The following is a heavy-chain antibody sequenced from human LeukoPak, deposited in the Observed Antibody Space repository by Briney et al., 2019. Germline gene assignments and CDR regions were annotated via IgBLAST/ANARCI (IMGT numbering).Heavy chain of an antibody. J-gene: IGHJ4*02. V-gene: IGHV1-8*01. CDR1: GYTFTSYD. CDR2: MNPNSGNT. D-gene: IGHD6-19*01. CDR3: ARDFTHSSGWYGTRDY. Sequence: GASVKVSCKASGYTFTSYDINWVRQATGQGLEWMGWMNPNSGNTGYAQKFQGRVTMTRNTSISTAYMELSSLRSEDTAVYYCARDFTHSSGWYGTRDYWGQGTLVTVSS.